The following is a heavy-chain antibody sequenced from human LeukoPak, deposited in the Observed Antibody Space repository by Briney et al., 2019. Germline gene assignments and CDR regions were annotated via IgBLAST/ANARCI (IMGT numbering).Heavy chain of an antibody. Sequence: GGSLRLSCAASGFTFRTYDMHWVRQPTGRGLEWVSGIADTGQTFYAGSVKGRFTISRENAENSLFLQMNSLEVGDTGIYYCVRGAEGFDPWGRGTLVTVSS. J-gene: IGHJ5*02. CDR3: VRGAEGFDP. CDR2: IADTGQT. CDR1: GFTFRTYD. V-gene: IGHV3-13*01.